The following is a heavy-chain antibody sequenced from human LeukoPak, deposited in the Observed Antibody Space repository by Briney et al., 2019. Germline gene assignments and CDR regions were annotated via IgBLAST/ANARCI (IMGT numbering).Heavy chain of an antibody. CDR3: ARVVSRWVRNLSWFDP. V-gene: IGHV1-2*02. CDR2: INPNSGGT. D-gene: IGHD6-13*01. Sequence: VASVKVSCKASGYTFTGYYMHWVRQAPGQGLEWMGWINPNSGGTNYAQKFQGRVTMTRDTSISTAYMELSRLRSDDTAVYYCARVVSRWVRNLSWFDPWGQGTLVTVSS. J-gene: IGHJ5*02. CDR1: GYTFTGYY.